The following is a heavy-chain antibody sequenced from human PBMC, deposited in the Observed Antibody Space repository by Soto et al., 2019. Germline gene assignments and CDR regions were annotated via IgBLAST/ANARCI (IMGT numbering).Heavy chain of an antibody. CDR2: IYYSGST. CDR1: GGSISSYY. Sequence: QVQLQESGPGLVKPSETLSLTCTVSGGSISSYYWSWIRQPPGTGLEWIGYIYYSGSTNYNPSLKSRVTISVDTSKNQFSLKLSSVTAADTAVYYCARVRWTVAGPGHFDYCGQGTLVTVSS. D-gene: IGHD6-19*01. V-gene: IGHV4-59*01. J-gene: IGHJ4*02. CDR3: ARVRWTVAGPGHFDY.